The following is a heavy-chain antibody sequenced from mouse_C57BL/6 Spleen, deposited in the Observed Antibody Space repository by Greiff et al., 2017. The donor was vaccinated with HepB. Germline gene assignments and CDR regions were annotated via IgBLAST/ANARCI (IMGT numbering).Heavy chain of an antibody. V-gene: IGHV1-53*01. J-gene: IGHJ4*01. CDR2: INPRNGGT. D-gene: IGHD3-3*01. Sequence: QVQLQQPGTELVKPGASVKLSCKASGYTFTSYWMHWVKQRPGQGLEWIGNINPRNGGTNYNEKFKSKATLTVDKSSSTAYMQLSSLTSEDSAVYYCARQGTRYYAMDYWGQGTSVTVSS. CDR1: GYTFTSYW. CDR3: ARQGTRYYAMDY.